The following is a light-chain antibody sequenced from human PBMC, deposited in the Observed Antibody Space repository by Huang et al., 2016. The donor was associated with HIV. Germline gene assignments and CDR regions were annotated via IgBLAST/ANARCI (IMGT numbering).Light chain of an antibody. V-gene: IGKV3-15*01. Sequence: EVVMTQSPATLSVSPGERATLSCRASQSVSINLAWYHQRPGQAPRLLIYGASTRATGTPARFSGSGSGTEFTLTISSLQSEDFALYFCHQYHTWPPYTFGQGTNLEIK. CDR2: GAS. CDR1: QSVSIN. CDR3: HQYHTWPPYT. J-gene: IGKJ2*01.